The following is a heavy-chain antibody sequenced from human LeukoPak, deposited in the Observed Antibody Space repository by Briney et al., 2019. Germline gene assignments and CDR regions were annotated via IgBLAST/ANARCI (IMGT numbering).Heavy chain of an antibody. V-gene: IGHV3-66*02. D-gene: IGHD1-26*01. CDR1: AFTVSSYY. J-gene: IGHJ3*02. CDR3: ARDHSGSYQGAFDI. CDR2: IYGGGNT. Sequence: GGSLRLSCAVSAFTVSSYYVSWVRQAPGKGLEWVSVIYGGGNTNYADSVKGRFTISRDNSKNTLYLQMNSLRAEDTAVYYCARDHSGSYQGAFDIWGQGTMVTVSS.